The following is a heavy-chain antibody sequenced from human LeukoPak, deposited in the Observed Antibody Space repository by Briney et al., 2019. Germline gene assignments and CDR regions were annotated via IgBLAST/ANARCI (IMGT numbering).Heavy chain of an antibody. J-gene: IGHJ5*01. CDR2: ISTGSSTI. Sequence: PGGSLRLSCAASGFTFSGSTMNWVRQAPGKGLEWVSYISTGSSTIYYADSVKGRFTISRDDAKNSLYLRMNSLRDEDTAVYYCARNFASWGQGTPVTVSS. CDR3: ARNFAS. V-gene: IGHV3-48*02. CDR1: GFTFSGST.